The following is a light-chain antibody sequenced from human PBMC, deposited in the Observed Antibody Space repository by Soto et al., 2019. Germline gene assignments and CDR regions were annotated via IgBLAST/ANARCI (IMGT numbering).Light chain of an antibody. J-gene: IGKJ4*01. CDR1: QSVSNY. V-gene: IGKV3-11*01. Sequence: EIVLTQSPATLSLSPGEGATLSCRASQSVSNYLAWYQQKPGQAPRLLILDASKRATGIPARFSGSGSGTDFTLTISRLEPEDFAVYYCQQRSNWPLTFGGGTKVEIK. CDR2: DAS. CDR3: QQRSNWPLT.